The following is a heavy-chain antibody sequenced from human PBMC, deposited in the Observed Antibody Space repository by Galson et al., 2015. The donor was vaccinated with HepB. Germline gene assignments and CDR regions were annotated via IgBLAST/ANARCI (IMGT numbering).Heavy chain of an antibody. Sequence: SLRLSCAASGFTFSSYGMHWVRQAPGKGLEWVAVISYDGSNKYYADSVKGRFTISRDNSKNTLDLQMNSLRPGDTAVYFCAKSKTDSWNFDAFDIWGQGTMVTVSS. CDR2: ISYDGSNK. CDR1: GFTFSSYG. CDR3: AKSKTDSWNFDAFDI. V-gene: IGHV3-30*18. D-gene: IGHD1-7*01. J-gene: IGHJ3*02.